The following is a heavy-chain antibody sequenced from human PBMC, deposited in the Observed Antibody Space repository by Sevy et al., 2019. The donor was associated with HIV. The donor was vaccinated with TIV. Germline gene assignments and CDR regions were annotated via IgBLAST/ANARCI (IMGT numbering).Heavy chain of an antibody. CDR3: ARGSTMVRGVIIGFDP. V-gene: IGHV4-59*01. J-gene: IGHJ5*02. CDR2: IYYSGST. Sequence: SETLSLTCTVSGGSISSYYWSWIRQPPGKGLEWIGYIYYSGSTNYNPSLKSRVTISVDTSKNQFSLKLSSVTAADTAVYSCARGSTMVRGVIIGFDPWGQGTLVTVSS. D-gene: IGHD3-10*01. CDR1: GGSISSYY.